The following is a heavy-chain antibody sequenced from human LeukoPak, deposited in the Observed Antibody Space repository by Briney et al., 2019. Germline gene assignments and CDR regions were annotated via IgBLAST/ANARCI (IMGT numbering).Heavy chain of an antibody. Sequence: ASVKVSCKASGGTFSSYAISWVRQAPGQGLEWMGWINPNSGGTNHAQKFQGRVTMTRDTSISTAYMELSRLRSDDTAVYYCARNWGSDAFDIWGQGTMVTVSS. J-gene: IGHJ3*02. CDR1: GGTFSSYA. CDR3: ARNWGSDAFDI. V-gene: IGHV1-2*02. D-gene: IGHD7-27*01. CDR2: INPNSGGT.